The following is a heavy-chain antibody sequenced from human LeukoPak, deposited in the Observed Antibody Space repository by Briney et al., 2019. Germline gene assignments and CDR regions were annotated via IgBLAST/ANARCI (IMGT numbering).Heavy chain of an antibody. CDR2: ISWNSGSI. Sequence: GGSLRLPCAASGFTFDDYAMHWVRQAPGKGLEWVSGISWNSGSIGYADSVKGRFTISRDNAKNSLYLQMNSLRAEDTALYYCAKGYCSSTSCYYLKDWGQGTLVTVSS. CDR3: AKGYCSSTSCYYLKD. CDR1: GFTFDDYA. D-gene: IGHD2-2*01. J-gene: IGHJ4*02. V-gene: IGHV3-9*01.